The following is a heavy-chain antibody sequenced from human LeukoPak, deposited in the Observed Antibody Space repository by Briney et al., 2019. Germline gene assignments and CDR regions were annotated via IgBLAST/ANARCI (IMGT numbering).Heavy chain of an antibody. CDR2: IFSSGST. J-gene: IGHJ6*03. Sequence: SETLSLTCTVSGTSFSGFYWSWIRQPAGKGPEWIGRIFSSGSTDYNPSLTSQLTMSVDTSKNQFFLRLTSVTAADTAVYYCARGSSSLNYYYYYMDVWGKGTTVTVSS. D-gene: IGHD2-2*01. CDR3: ARGSSSLNYYYYYMDV. V-gene: IGHV4-4*07. CDR1: GTSFSGFY.